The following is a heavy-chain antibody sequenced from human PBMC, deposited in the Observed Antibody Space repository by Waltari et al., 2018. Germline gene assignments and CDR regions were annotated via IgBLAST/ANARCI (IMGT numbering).Heavy chain of an antibody. Sequence: QVQLVQSGAEVKKPGASVKVSCKASGYTFTSYDINWVRQATGQGLEWMGWMNPNSGNTGYAQKFQGRVTITADKSTSTAYMELSSLRSEDTVVYYCARSPTPNYYDSSGYKTAFDIWGQGTMVTVSS. CDR3: ARSPTPNYYDSSGYKTAFDI. CDR2: MNPNSGNT. J-gene: IGHJ3*02. V-gene: IGHV1-8*03. D-gene: IGHD3-22*01. CDR1: GYTFTSYD.